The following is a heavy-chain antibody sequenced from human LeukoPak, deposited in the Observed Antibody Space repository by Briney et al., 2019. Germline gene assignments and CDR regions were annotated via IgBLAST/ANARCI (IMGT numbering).Heavy chain of an antibody. J-gene: IGHJ4*02. CDR2: IIPIFGTA. Sequence: ASVKVSCTASGGTFSSYAISWVRQAPGQGLEWMGGIIPIFGTANYAQKFQGRVTITADESTSTAYMELSSLRSEDTAVYYCARDEYYYDSSGYYQLYYFDYWGQGTLVTVSS. CDR1: GGTFSSYA. D-gene: IGHD3-22*01. CDR3: ARDEYYYDSSGYYQLYYFDY. V-gene: IGHV1-69*13.